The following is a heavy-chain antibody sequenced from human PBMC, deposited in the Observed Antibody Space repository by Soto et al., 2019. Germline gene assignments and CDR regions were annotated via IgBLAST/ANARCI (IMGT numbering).Heavy chain of an antibody. Sequence: PSETLSLTCTVSGGSISSGDYYWTWIRQHPGKGLEWIGYIYYSGSTYYNPSLKSRVTISVDTSKNQFSLKLSSVTAADTAVYYCATKSSDGSSYYYGMDVWGQGTTVTVSS. J-gene: IGHJ6*02. CDR1: GGSISSGDYY. CDR3: ATKSSDGSSYYYGMDV. CDR2: IYYSGST. V-gene: IGHV4-31*03. D-gene: IGHD1-1*01.